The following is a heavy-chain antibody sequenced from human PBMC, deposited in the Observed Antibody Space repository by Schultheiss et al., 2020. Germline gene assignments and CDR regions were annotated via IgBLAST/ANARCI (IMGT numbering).Heavy chain of an antibody. D-gene: IGHD3-3*02. J-gene: IGHJ6*02. CDR2: INHRGGT. CDR1: GGSISSYY. CDR3: ARGRHFMDV. Sequence: SQTLSLTCTVSGGSISSYYWTWIRQAPGKGLEWIGEINHRGGTYYNPSLKSRVTISVDTSKNQFSLKLSSVTAADTAVYYCARGRHFMDVWGQGTTVNVYS. V-gene: IGHV4-34*01.